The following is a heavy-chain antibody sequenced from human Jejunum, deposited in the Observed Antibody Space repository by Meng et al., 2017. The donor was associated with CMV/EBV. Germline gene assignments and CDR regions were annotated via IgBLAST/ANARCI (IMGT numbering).Heavy chain of an antibody. Sequence: GFTFDDYGISWVRQGPGKGLELVSGINGNGGSTAYAASVEGRFTISRDNAKNSLYLQMNSLRADDTAFYSCARGGYTSSSGEYDYWGQGTLVTVSS. CDR3: ARGGYTSSSGEYDY. V-gene: IGHV3-20*03. CDR1: GFTFDDYG. CDR2: INGNGGST. D-gene: IGHD6-6*01. J-gene: IGHJ4*02.